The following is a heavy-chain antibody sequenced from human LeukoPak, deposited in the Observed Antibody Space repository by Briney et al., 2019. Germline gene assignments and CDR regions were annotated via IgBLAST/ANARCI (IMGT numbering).Heavy chain of an antibody. CDR1: GFTFSSYS. CDR2: ISSSSSTI. V-gene: IGHV3-48*01. Sequence: GGSLRLSCAASGFTFSSYSMNWVRQAPGKWLEWVSYISSSSSTIYYADSVKGRFTISRDNAKNSLYLQMNSLRAEDTAVYYCARQRYSSSEQIDYWGQGTLVTVSS. CDR3: ARQRYSSSEQIDY. J-gene: IGHJ4*02. D-gene: IGHD6-6*01.